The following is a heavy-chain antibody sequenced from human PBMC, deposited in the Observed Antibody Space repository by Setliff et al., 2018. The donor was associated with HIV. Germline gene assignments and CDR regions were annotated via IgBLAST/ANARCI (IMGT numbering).Heavy chain of an antibody. J-gene: IGHJ4*02. CDR3: ARAESGDYLHYFDS. CDR1: GYAFTSQF. D-gene: IGHD4-17*01. V-gene: IGHV1-2*02. CDR2: INPNSGAT. Sequence: AASVKVSCKASGYAFTSQFIHWVRQAPGQGLKWMGWINPNSGATDYAQNFLGRVTMARDTSSDTAYMDLNGLNSDDTAMYFCARAESGDYLHYFDSWGQGTLVTVSS.